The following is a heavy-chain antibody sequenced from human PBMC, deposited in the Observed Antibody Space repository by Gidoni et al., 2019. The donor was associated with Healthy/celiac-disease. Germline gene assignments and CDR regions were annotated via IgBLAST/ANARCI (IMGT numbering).Heavy chain of an antibody. CDR1: GFTVSDYY. D-gene: IGHD3-9*01. CDR2: ISMSGSTI. CDR3: ARDFPSVLRYFDWSSYFDY. Sequence: QVQLVESGGGLVKPGGSLRLSCEASGFTVSDYYMSWIRQAPGKGLEWFSYISMSGSTIDYADSVKGRFTISRDNSKNSLYLQMNSLRAEDTAVYYCARDFPSVLRYFDWSSYFDYWGQGTLVTVSS. V-gene: IGHV3-11*01. J-gene: IGHJ4*02.